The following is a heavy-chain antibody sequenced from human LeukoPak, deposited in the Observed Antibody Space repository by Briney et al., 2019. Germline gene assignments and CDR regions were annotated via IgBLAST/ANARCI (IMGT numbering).Heavy chain of an antibody. J-gene: IGHJ4*02. CDR1: GGSISGRY. Sequence: SETLSLTCAVSGGSISGRYWSWIRQPPGKGLEWIANWRYDGSPNYTPSPESRATISLDTSKNQFSLRLTSVTAADTAVYYCVVTQKWLAFDYWGQGILVTVSS. CDR3: VVTQKWLAFDY. CDR2: WRYDGSP. D-gene: IGHD6-19*01. V-gene: IGHV4-59*08.